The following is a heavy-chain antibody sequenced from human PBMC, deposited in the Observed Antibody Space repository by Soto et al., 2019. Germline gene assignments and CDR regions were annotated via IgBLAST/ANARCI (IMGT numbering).Heavy chain of an antibody. Sequence: GEPMRVSSKGSGESFTSYWVGWVSQKHGKGLEWMGIIYPGDSDTRYSPSFQGQVTISADKSISTAYLQWSSLKASDTAMYYCARLVVPAAISGYMDVWGKGTTVSVS. J-gene: IGHJ6*03. CDR1: GESFTSYW. CDR2: IYPGDSDT. CDR3: ARLVVPAAISGYMDV. V-gene: IGHV5-51*01. D-gene: IGHD2-2*01.